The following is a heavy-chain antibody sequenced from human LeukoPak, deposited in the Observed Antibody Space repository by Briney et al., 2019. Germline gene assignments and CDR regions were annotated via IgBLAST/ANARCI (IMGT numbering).Heavy chain of an antibody. CDR3: AELGITMIGGV. CDR2: ISGNGGDT. CDR1: GFTFSTYS. Sequence: GGTLRLSCAASGFTFSTYSMSWVRQAPGKGLEWVSVISGNGGDTFYADSVKGRFTISRDNTKNSLYLQMNSLRAEDTAVYYCAELGITMIGGVWGKGTTVTISS. V-gene: IGHV3-23*01. D-gene: IGHD3-10*02. J-gene: IGHJ6*04.